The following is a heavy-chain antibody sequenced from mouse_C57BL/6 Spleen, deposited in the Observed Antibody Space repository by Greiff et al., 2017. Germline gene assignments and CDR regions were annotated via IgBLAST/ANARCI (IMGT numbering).Heavy chain of an antibody. V-gene: IGHV1-81*01. CDR3: ARYYYGSSRYYFDY. D-gene: IGHD1-1*01. CDR2: IYPRSGNT. J-gene: IGHJ2*01. CDR1: GYTFTSYG. Sequence: VQLQESGAELARPGASVKLSCKASGYTFTSYGISWVKQRTGQGLEWIGEIYPRSGNTYYNEKFKGKATLTADKSSSTAYMELRSLTSEDSAVYFCARYYYGSSRYYFDYWGQGTTLTVSS.